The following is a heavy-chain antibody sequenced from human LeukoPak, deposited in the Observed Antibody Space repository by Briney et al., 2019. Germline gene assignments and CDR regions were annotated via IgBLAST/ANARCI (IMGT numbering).Heavy chain of an antibody. D-gene: IGHD3-3*01. CDR1: GFSFSGHW. CDR2: ISPTGSTT. V-gene: IGHV3-74*01. CDR3: ARMGILEWFYYYGMDV. Sequence: PGGSLRLSCTASGFSFSGHWMHWARQLPGKGLVWVSRISPTGSTTSYADSVKGRFTVSRDNAKNTLYLQMNSLRAEDTAVYYCARMGILEWFYYYGMDVWGQGTTVTVSS. J-gene: IGHJ6*02.